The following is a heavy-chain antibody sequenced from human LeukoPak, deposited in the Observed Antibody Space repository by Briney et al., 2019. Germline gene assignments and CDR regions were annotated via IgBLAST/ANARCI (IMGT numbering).Heavy chain of an antibody. V-gene: IGHV1-69*13. Sequence: ASVKVSCKASGGTFSSYAISWVRQAPGQGLEWMGGIIPIFGSANYAQKFQGRVTITADESTSTAYMELSSLRSEDTAVYYCARLSSGISPLDYWGQGTLVTVSS. J-gene: IGHJ4*02. CDR3: ARLSSGISPLDY. CDR1: GGTFSSYA. CDR2: IIPIFGSA. D-gene: IGHD6-19*01.